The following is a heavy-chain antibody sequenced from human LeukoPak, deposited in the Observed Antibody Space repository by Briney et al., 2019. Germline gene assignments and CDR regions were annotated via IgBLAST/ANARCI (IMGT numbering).Heavy chain of an antibody. Sequence: GGSLRLSCAASGFTFSSYAMHWVRQAPGKGLEWVALISHDGTNKYYADSVKGRFTISRDNSKNTLYLQMNSLRAEDTAVYYCARDPHRTYSSSWYGYFQHWGQGTLVTVLS. V-gene: IGHV3-30-3*01. CDR3: ARDPHRTYSSSWYGYFQH. D-gene: IGHD6-13*01. CDR1: GFTFSSYA. J-gene: IGHJ1*01. CDR2: ISHDGTNK.